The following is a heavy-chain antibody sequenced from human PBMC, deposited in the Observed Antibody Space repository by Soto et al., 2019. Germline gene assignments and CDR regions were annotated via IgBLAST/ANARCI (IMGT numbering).Heavy chain of an antibody. V-gene: IGHV4-59*01. Sequence: SETLSLTCTVSGCSISSYYWSWIRQPPGKGLEWIGYIYYSGSTNYNPSLKSRVTISVDTSKNQFSLKLSSVTAADTAVYYCARVVKENWFDPWGQGTLVTVSS. J-gene: IGHJ5*02. CDR3: ARVVKENWFDP. D-gene: IGHD3-22*01. CDR1: GCSISSYY. CDR2: IYYSGST.